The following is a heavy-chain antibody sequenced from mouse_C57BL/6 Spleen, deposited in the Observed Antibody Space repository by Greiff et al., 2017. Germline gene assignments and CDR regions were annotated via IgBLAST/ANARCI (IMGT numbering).Heavy chain of an antibody. Sequence: LQESGPELVKPGASVKISCKASGYAFSSSWMNWVKQRPGKGLEWIGRIYPGDGDTNYNGKFKGKATLTADKSSSTAYMQLSSLTSEDSAVYFCARSGTAQAAWFAYWGQGTLVTVSA. CDR2: IYPGDGDT. CDR3: ARSGTAQAAWFAY. D-gene: IGHD3-2*02. V-gene: IGHV1-82*01. CDR1: GYAFSSSW. J-gene: IGHJ3*01.